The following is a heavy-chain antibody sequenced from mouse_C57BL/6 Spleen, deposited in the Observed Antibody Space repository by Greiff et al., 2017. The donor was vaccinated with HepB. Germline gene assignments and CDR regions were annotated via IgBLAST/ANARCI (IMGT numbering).Heavy chain of an antibody. CDR3: SRLYDYDGWYFDV. J-gene: IGHJ1*03. CDR2: ISSGSSTI. V-gene: IGHV5-17*01. D-gene: IGHD2-4*01. Sequence: EVQGVESGGGLVKPGGSLKLSCAASGFTFSDYGMHWVRQAPEKGLEWVAYISSGSSTIYYADTVTGRFTISRDNAKNTLFLQMTSLRSEDTAMYYYSRLYDYDGWYFDVWGTGTTVTVSS. CDR1: GFTFSDYG.